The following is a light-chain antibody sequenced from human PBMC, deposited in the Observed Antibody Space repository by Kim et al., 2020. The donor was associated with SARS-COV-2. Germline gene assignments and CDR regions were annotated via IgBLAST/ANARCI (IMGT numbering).Light chain of an antibody. Sequence: SACVGDRVTIACRASQGVSIYLNWYQQRSGRAPQLLIYTASTLQSGVPARFSGSGSGTDFTLTINNVQPDDSATYYWQQSYTMITFGGGTKVDIK. CDR3: QQSYTMIT. CDR2: TAS. V-gene: IGKV1-39*01. J-gene: IGKJ4*01. CDR1: QGVSIY.